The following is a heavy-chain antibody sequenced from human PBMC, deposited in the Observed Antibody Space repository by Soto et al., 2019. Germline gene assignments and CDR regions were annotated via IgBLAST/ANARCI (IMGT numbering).Heavy chain of an antibody. CDR2: IAYDGNDK. D-gene: IGHD1-7*01. Sequence: QAQLVESGGGVVQPGRSLRLSCAASEFTFNTYAMHWVRQAPGKGLEWVAVIAYDGNDKYYADSVKGRFTISRDNSKNALYLQMNTLRPEDTAMYYCARDVGNYVPYYYGMDVRGQGTTVIVTS. CDR1: EFTFNTYA. CDR3: ARDVGNYVPYYYGMDV. J-gene: IGHJ6*02. V-gene: IGHV3-30*03.